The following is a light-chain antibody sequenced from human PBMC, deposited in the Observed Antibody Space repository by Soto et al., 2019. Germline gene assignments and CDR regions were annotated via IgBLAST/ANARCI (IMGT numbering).Light chain of an antibody. V-gene: IGKV3-20*01. CDR1: QSVSSSY. J-gene: IGKJ2*01. CDR2: GSS. Sequence: EIVLTQSPGTLSLSPGERATLSCRASQSVSSSYLAWYQQKPGQAPRLLIYGSSSRATGIPDRFSGSGSGPDFTLNISRLEPEDFAVYYCQQYVSSPPYTFGQGTKLAI. CDR3: QQYVSSPPYT.